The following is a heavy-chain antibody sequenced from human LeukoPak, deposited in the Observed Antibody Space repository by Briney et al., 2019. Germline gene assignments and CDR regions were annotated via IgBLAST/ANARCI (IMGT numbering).Heavy chain of an antibody. D-gene: IGHD3-16*02. CDR3: AADSLPVNYVWGSYRQAFDI. J-gene: IGHJ3*02. CDR2: IVVGSGNT. CDR1: GFTFTSSA. V-gene: IGHV1-58*02. Sequence: EASVKVSCKASGFTFTSSAMQWVRQARGQRLEWIGWIVVGSGNTNYAQKFQERVTITRDMSTSIAYMELSSLRSEDTAVYYCAADSLPVNYVWGSYRQAFDIWGQGTMVTVSS.